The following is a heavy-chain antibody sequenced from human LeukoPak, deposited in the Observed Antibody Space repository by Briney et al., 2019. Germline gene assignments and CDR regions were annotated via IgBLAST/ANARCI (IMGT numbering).Heavy chain of an antibody. J-gene: IGHJ4*02. V-gene: IGHV3-23*01. CDR2: ISGSGSST. CDR1: GITFSSYA. CDR3: AKDGDYYGSGSSDY. D-gene: IGHD3-10*01. Sequence: PGGSLRLSCAASGITFSSYAMSWVRQAPGKGLEWVSTISGSGSSTYYADSVKGRFTISRDNSKNTLYLQMNSLRAEDTAVYYCAKDGDYYGSGSSDYWGQGTLVTVSS.